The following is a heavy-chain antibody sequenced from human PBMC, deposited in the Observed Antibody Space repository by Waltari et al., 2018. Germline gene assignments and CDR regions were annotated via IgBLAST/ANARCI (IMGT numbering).Heavy chain of an antibody. Sequence: QVQLVESGGGVVQPGRSLRLSCAASGFGLKNYGIHWVRKAPGKGRESVAGFWYDGSNKFYAESVKGRFTISGDNSENTVYLQMKSLRVEDTAVYYCARGLIQLWVGSFDYWGQGTLVTVSS. J-gene: IGHJ4*02. D-gene: IGHD5-18*01. CDR1: GFGLKNYG. CDR3: ARGLIQLWVGSFDY. V-gene: IGHV3-33*01. CDR2: FWYDGSNK.